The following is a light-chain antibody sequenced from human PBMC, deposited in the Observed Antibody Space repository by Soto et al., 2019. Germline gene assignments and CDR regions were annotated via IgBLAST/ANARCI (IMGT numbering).Light chain of an antibody. CDR3: QQFNNYLSYT. J-gene: IGKJ2*01. V-gene: IGKV1D-13*01. Sequence: AIPLTQSPSSLSASIGDRVTITCRASQGIRSDLAWYQQKAGKAPILLIYDASSLESGVPSRFSGSGSGTAFTLTISSLRPEDFATYYCQQFNNYLSYTFGQGTKLEIK. CDR1: QGIRSD. CDR2: DAS.